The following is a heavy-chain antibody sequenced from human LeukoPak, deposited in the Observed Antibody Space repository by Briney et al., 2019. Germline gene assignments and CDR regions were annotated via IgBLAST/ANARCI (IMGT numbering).Heavy chain of an antibody. CDR2: VIPILGIA. Sequence: SVKVSCKASGGTFSSYAISWVRQAPGQGLEWMGRVIPILGIANYAQKFQGRVTITADKSTSTAYMELSSLRSEDTAVYYCARDGGTYCSSTSCPHYYFDYWGQGTLVTVSS. V-gene: IGHV1-69*04. CDR3: ARDGGTYCSSTSCPHYYFDY. CDR1: GGTFSSYA. D-gene: IGHD2-2*01. J-gene: IGHJ4*02.